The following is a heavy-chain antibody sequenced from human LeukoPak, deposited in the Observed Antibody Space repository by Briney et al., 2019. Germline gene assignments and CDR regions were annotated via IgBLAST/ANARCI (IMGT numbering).Heavy chain of an antibody. Sequence: GGSLRLSCAASGFTFSTYWMSWVRQTPEKGLEFVANIKQDGSVKNYMDSLKGRFTISRDNAKNSLYLQMNSLRAEDTAVYYCARWDGALHSSSWSPYYYYGMDVWGQGTTVTVSS. CDR3: ARWDGALHSSSWSPYYYYGMDV. J-gene: IGHJ6*02. CDR2: IKQDGSVK. D-gene: IGHD6-13*01. CDR1: GFTFSTYW. V-gene: IGHV3-7*01.